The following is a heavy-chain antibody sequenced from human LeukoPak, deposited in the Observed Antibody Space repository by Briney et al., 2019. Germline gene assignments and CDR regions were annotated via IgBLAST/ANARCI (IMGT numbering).Heavy chain of an antibody. J-gene: IGHJ4*02. Sequence: SETLSLTCAVYGASFSGYYWSWIRQPPGKGLEWIGEINHSGSTNYNPSLKSRVTISVDTSKNQFSLKLSSVTAADTAVYYCARVPPNYGFFDYWGQGTLVTVSS. V-gene: IGHV4-34*01. CDR3: ARVPPNYGFFDY. D-gene: IGHD3-10*01. CDR1: GASFSGYY. CDR2: INHSGST.